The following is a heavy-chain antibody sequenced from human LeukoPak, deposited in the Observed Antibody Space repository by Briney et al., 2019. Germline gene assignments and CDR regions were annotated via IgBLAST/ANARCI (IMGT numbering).Heavy chain of an antibody. Sequence: GGSLRLSCAASGFTFSSYEMNWVRQAPGKGLEWVSYISSSGSTIYYADSVKGRFTISRDNAKNSLYLQMDSLRAEDTAVYYCARWLGAIAWPYYFDYWGQGTLVTVSS. CDR3: ARWLGAIAWPYYFDY. V-gene: IGHV3-48*03. D-gene: IGHD3-16*02. CDR1: GFTFSSYE. J-gene: IGHJ4*02. CDR2: ISSSGSTI.